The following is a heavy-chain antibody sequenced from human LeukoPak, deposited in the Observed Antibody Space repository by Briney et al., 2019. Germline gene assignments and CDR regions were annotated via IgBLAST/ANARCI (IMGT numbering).Heavy chain of an antibody. CDR3: ARRRCYDSTGYLD. D-gene: IGHD2-2*01. Sequence: SETLSLTCTVSGGYISSSSYYWGWIRQPPGKGLEWIGDIYYTGRTYYNSSLKSRLTISIDTSKNQFSLKLASVTAADTAVYYCARRRCYDSTGYLDWGQGTLITVSS. J-gene: IGHJ1*01. CDR2: IYYTGRT. CDR1: GGYISSSSYY. V-gene: IGHV4-39*01.